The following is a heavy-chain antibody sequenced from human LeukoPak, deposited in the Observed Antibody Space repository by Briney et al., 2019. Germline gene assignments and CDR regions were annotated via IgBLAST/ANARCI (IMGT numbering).Heavy chain of an antibody. V-gene: IGHV7-4-1*02. CDR3: ARISTILGYYYGMDV. CDR1: GYTFTSCA. D-gene: IGHD3-3*01. J-gene: IGHJ6*02. CDR2: INTNTGNP. Sequence: GASVKVSCRASGYTFTSCAMNWVRQAPGQGLEWMGWINTNTGNPTYAQGFTGRFVFSLDTSVSTAYLQISSLKAEDTAVYYCARISTILGYYYGMDVWGQGTTVTVSS.